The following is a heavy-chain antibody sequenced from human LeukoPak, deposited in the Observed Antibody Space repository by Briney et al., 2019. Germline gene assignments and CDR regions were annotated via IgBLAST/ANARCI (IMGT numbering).Heavy chain of an antibody. CDR1: GFTSSDYT. CDR2: ISVSDDST. Sequence: PGGSLRLSCAASGFTSSDYTMNWVRQSPGKGLEWVSGISVSDDSTYYADSVKGRFTISRDKSNNVLHLQMNSLRAEDTAVYYCARDRYCVSTNCPYDCWGQGTPVAVSS. CDR3: ARDRYCVSTNCPYDC. J-gene: IGHJ4*02. D-gene: IGHD2-2*01. V-gene: IGHV3-23*01.